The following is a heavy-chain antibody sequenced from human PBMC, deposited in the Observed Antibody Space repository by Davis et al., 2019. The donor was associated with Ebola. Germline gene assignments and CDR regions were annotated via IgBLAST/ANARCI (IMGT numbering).Heavy chain of an antibody. V-gene: IGHV4-59*01. CDR1: GGSFSGYY. J-gene: IGHJ6*02. Sequence: MPSETLSLTCAVYGGSFSGYYWSWIRQPPGKGLEWIGYIYYSGSTNYNPFLKSRVTISVGTSKNQFSLKLSSVTAADTAVYYCARDLAGMDVWGQGTTVTVSS. CDR3: ARDLAGMDV. CDR2: IYYSGST.